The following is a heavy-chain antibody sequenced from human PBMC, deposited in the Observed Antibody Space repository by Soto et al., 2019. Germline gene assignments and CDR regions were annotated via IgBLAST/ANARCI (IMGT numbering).Heavy chain of an antibody. V-gene: IGHV3-11*01. CDR2: ISSSGSTI. J-gene: IGHJ6*02. CDR3: ARAGSSSGHYYYGMDV. Sequence: LRRSCAASGFTFSDYYMSWIRQAPGKGLEWVSYISSSGSTIYYADSVKGRFTISRDNAKNSLYLQMNSLRAEDTAVYYCARAGSSSGHYYYGMDVWGQGTTVTVSS. CDR1: GFTFSDYY. D-gene: IGHD6-6*01.